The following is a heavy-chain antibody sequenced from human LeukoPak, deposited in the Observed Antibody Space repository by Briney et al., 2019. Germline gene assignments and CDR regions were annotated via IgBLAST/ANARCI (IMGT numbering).Heavy chain of an antibody. CDR2: ISWNSGSI. J-gene: IGHJ6*03. Sequence: PGGTLRLSCAASGFTFSSYGMSWVRQAPGKGLEWVSGISWNSGSIGYADSVKGRFTISRDNAKNSLYLQMNSLRAEDTALYYCAKGQQLVSNYYMDVWGKGTTVTISS. CDR1: GFTFSSYG. CDR3: AKGQQLVSNYYMDV. V-gene: IGHV3-9*01. D-gene: IGHD6-13*01.